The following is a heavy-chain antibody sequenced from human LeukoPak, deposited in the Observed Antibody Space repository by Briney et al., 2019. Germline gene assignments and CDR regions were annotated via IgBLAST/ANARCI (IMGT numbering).Heavy chain of an antibody. V-gene: IGHV4-34*01. CDR2: INHSGST. D-gene: IGHD5-18*01. J-gene: IGHJ4*02. Sequence: PSETLSLTCAVYGGSFSGYYWSWIRQPPGKGLEWIGEINHSGSTNYNPSLKSRVTISVDTSKNQFSLKLSSVTAADTAVYYCARQLRGYSYGTIDYWGQGTLVTVSS. CDR3: ARQLRGYSYGTIDY. CDR1: GGSFSGYY.